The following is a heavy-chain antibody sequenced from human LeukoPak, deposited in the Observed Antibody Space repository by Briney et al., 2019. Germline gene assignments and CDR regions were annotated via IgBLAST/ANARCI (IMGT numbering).Heavy chain of an antibody. CDR3: ARESAAGTCDY. Sequence: GGSLRLSCAASGFTFSNFAMSWVRQAPGKGLEWVSLISDSGGSANYADSVKGRFIISRDNSKNTLYLQMNSLRAEDTAVYYCARESAAGTCDYWGQGTLVTVSS. CDR2: ISDSGGSA. D-gene: IGHD6-13*01. J-gene: IGHJ4*02. CDR1: GFTFSNFA. V-gene: IGHV3-23*01.